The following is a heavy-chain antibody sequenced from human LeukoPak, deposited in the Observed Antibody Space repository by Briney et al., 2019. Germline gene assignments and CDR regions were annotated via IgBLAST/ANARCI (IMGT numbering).Heavy chain of an antibody. CDR1: GFTLSSYW. V-gene: IGHV3-74*01. CDR2: INTDGSRT. CDR3: ARTPKSGYPYYFDY. J-gene: IGHJ4*02. Sequence: GGSLRLSCAASGFTLSSYWMHWVRQAPGKGLVWVSRINTDGSRTSYADSVKGRFTISRDNAKNSLYLQMNSLRAEDTAVYYCARTPKSGYPYYFDYWGQGTLVTVSS. D-gene: IGHD3-16*02.